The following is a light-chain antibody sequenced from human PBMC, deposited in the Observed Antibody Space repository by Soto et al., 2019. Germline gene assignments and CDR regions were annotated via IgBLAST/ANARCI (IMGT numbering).Light chain of an antibody. Sequence: EIVLTQSPGTLSLSPGERATLSCRGSQIIDSRHLAWYQQKSGQAPRLLIYTTSNRPTGIPDRFSGSGSGTDFTLTISRLEPEDFAVYYCQQYGDSPFTFGPGTKVDIK. CDR1: QIIDSRH. J-gene: IGKJ3*01. V-gene: IGKV3-20*01. CDR3: QQYGDSPFT. CDR2: TTS.